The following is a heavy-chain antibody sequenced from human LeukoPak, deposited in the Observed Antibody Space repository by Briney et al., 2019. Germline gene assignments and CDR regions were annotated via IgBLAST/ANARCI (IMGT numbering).Heavy chain of an antibody. CDR3: ARGRGYSSSLFDY. CDR1: GFTFSSYS. D-gene: IGHD6-13*01. CDR2: ISGGSGTI. J-gene: IGHJ4*02. Sequence: AGGSLRLSCAASGFTFSSYSMNWVRQAPGKGLEWVSYISGGSGTIYYADFVKGRFTISRDNGKNSLYLQMNSLRDGDTAVYYCARGRGYSSSLFDYWGQGTLVTVSS. V-gene: IGHV3-48*02.